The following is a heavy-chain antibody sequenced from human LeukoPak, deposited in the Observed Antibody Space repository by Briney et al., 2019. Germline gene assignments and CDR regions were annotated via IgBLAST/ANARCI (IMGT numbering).Heavy chain of an antibody. J-gene: IGHJ4*02. CDR3: SRGNWGSSGGHC. D-gene: IGHD7-27*01. CDR1: GFTFSRYW. V-gene: IGHV3-7*01. Sequence: GGSLRLSCAASGFTFSRYWMSWVRQVPRKGLEWVANIKEDGSDKRYAESVKGRFTISRDNAENSLYLQMNSLRAEDTAVYYCSRGNWGSSGGHCWGQGTLVTVSS. CDR2: IKEDGSDK.